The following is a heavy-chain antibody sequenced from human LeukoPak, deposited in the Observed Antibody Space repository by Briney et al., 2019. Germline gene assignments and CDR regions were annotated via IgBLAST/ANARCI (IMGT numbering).Heavy chain of an antibody. CDR2: ISYDGSNK. Sequence: PGRSLRLSCAASGFTFSSYAMHWVRQAPGKGLEWVAVISYDGSNKYYADSVKGRFTISRDNSKNTLYLQMNSLRAEDTAVYYCARDQTRVSYCGGDCYSGIWFDPWGQGTLVTVSS. CDR3: ARDQTRVSYCGGDCYSGIWFDP. CDR1: GFTFSSYA. D-gene: IGHD2-21*02. J-gene: IGHJ5*02. V-gene: IGHV3-30-3*01.